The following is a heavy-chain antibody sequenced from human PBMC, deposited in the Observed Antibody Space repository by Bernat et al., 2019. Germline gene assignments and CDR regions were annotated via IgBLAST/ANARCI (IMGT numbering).Heavy chain of an antibody. CDR3: AKEGVVTVASVRSLYYFDY. Sequence: EVQLLESGGGFVQPGGSLRLSCAASGFTFSSYAMSWVRQAPGKGLEWVSAISAGGTDIYYADSVKGRFTISRDNSKNTLDLQMNSLRAEDTALYYCAKEGVVTVASVRSLYYFDYWGQGTLVTVSS. CDR1: GFTFSSYA. CDR2: ISAGGTDI. J-gene: IGHJ4*02. D-gene: IGHD5-12*01. V-gene: IGHV3-23*01.